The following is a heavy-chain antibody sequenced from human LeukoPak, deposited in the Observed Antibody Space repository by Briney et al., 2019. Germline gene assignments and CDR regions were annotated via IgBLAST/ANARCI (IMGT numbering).Heavy chain of an antibody. D-gene: IGHD6-19*01. J-gene: IGHJ4*02. CDR3: ARGTEMAVAGTFDY. V-gene: IGHV1-69*05. CDR1: GGTFSSYA. Sequence: ASVKVSCKASGGTFSSYAISWGRQAPGQGLEWMGRIIPIFGTANYAQKFQGRVTITTDESTSTAYMELSSLRSEDTAVYYCARGTEMAVAGTFDYWGQGTLVTVSS. CDR2: IIPIFGTA.